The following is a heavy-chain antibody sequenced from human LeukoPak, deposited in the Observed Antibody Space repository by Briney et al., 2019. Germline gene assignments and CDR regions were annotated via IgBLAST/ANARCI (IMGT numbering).Heavy chain of an antibody. CDR2: INPNSGGT. CDR1: GYTFTGYY. D-gene: IGHD6-19*01. CDR3: ARGRRYSSGWWKYYFDY. Sequence: ASVKVSCKASGYTFTGYYMHWVRQAPGQGLEWMGWINPNSGGTNYAQKFQGRVTMTRDTSISTAYMELSSLRSEDTAVYYCARGRRYSSGWWKYYFDYWGQGTLVTVSS. V-gene: IGHV1-2*02. J-gene: IGHJ4*02.